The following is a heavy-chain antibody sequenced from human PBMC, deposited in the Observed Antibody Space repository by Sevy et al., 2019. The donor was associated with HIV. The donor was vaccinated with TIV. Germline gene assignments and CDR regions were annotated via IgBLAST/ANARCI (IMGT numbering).Heavy chain of an antibody. CDR1: GFAFSAFY. D-gene: IGHD5-18*01. Sequence: GGSLRLSCAASGFAFSAFYMTWIRQSPGKGLEWLSHVDASGTITFYADSVKGRFTVSSDNAKNSLFLQMHSLRADDTALYNCASDDSYGYFWGKGTSVTVSS. CDR2: VDASGTIT. V-gene: IGHV3-11*01. CDR3: ASDDSYGYF. J-gene: IGHJ4*02.